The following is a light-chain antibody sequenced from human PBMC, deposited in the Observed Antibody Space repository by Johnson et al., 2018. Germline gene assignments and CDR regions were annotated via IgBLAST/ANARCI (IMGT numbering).Light chain of an antibody. J-gene: IGLJ1*01. CDR2: ENN. V-gene: IGLV1-51*02. CDR3: GTLASSLNAGHV. Sequence: QSVLTQPPSVSAAPGQKVTISCSGSSSNIGNNYVSWYQQLPGTAPKLLIYENNKRPSGIPDRFSGSKSGTSATLGITGLQTGDEADYYCGTLASSLNAGHVFLPGTKVPVL. CDR1: SSNIGNNY.